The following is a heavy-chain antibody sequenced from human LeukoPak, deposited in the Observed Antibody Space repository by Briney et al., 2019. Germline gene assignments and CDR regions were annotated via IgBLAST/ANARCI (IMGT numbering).Heavy chain of an antibody. J-gene: IGHJ4*02. D-gene: IGHD3-22*01. Sequence: PSETLSLTCTVSGGSISGYYWSWIRQPPGKGLEWIGCIFSSGSTNYNPSLKTRVTISEHTSVNQFSLKLSSVTAADTAVYYCARHYYDRSDSYSFDYWGQGTLVTASS. CDR3: ARHYYDRSDSYSFDY. CDR2: IFSSGST. V-gene: IGHV4-59*08. CDR1: GGSISGYY.